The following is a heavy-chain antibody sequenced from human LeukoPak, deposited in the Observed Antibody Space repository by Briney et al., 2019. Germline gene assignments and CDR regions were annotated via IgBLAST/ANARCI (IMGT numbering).Heavy chain of an antibody. CDR3: ARGYSIAAPGIDC. J-gene: IGHJ4*02. CDR2: INHSGST. V-gene: IGHV4-34*01. Sequence: SETLSLTCAVYGGSFSGYHWSWIRQPPGKGLEWIGEINHSGSTNYNPSLKSRVTISVDTSKNQFSLKLSSVTAADTAVYYCARGYSIAAPGIDCWGQGTLVTVSS. CDR1: GGSFSGYH. D-gene: IGHD6-25*01.